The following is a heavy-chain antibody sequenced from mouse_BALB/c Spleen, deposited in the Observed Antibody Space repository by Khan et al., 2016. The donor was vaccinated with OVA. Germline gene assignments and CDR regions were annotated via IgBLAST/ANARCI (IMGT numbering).Heavy chain of an antibody. CDR3: ARAFYNVPWFAY. CDR2: IWAGGST. D-gene: IGHD1-3*01. V-gene: IGHV2-9*02. J-gene: IGHJ3*01. CDR1: GFSLSNYG. Sequence: QVQLKESGPGLVAPSQTLSITCTVSGFSLSNYGVHWVRQPPGKGLEWLGVIWAGGSTNHNSALMSRLSISKDDSKSQVFLKMNSLQNDETAMYYCARAFYNVPWFAYWGQGTLVTVSA.